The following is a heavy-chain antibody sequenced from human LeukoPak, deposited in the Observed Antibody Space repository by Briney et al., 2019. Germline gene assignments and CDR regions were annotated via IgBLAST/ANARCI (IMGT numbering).Heavy chain of an antibody. CDR1: GYTFTGYY. D-gene: IGHD2-2*01. CDR2: INPNSGGT. CDR3: ARPVVPAARNWFDP. V-gene: IGHV1-2*02. J-gene: IGHJ5*02. Sequence: ASVKVSCKASGYTFTGYYMHWVRQAPGQGLEWMGWINPNSGGTNYAQKFQGRVTMTRDTSISTAYMELSRLRSDDTAVYYCARPVVPAARNWFDPWGQGTLVTVSS.